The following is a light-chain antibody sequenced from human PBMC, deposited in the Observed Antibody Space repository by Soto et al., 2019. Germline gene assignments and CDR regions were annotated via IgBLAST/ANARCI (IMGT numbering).Light chain of an antibody. V-gene: IGKV1-12*01. CDR2: ATS. J-gene: IGKJ1*01. Sequence: DIQMTQSPSFVSASVGDRVTITCRASQDISSWLVWYQQKPGKAPKLLIHATSGLERGVPSRFSGSGSGTEFTLTIRSLQPDDFATYYCQQYNGFSRTFGQGTKVDIK. CDR1: QDISSW. CDR3: QQYNGFSRT.